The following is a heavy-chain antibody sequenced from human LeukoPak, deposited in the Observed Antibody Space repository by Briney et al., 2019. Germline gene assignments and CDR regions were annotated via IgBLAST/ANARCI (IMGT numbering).Heavy chain of an antibody. J-gene: IGHJ5*02. D-gene: IGHD5-24*01. CDR1: GDSVSSNSVT. CDR3: ARADGYNSP. V-gene: IGHV6-1*01. CDR2: TYYRSTWYN. Sequence: SQTLSLTCAISGDSVSSNSVTWNWIRQSPSRGLEWLGRTYYRSTWYNDYAVSVRGRITVNPDTSKNQFSLKLTSVTAADTAVYYCARADGYNSPWGQGTLVTVSS.